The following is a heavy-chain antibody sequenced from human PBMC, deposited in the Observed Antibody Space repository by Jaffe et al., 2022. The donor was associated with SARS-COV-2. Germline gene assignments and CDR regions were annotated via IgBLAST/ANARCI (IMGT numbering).Heavy chain of an antibody. V-gene: IGHV3-53*01. CDR1: EFTVSDNY. Sequence: EVQLVESGGGLIQPGGSLRLSCVVSEFTVSDNYVSWVRQAPGKGLDWVSIIYSGGDTYYADSVKGRFTISRDNSRNTLFLQMNSLRAEDTAVYYCAVGKGYETFDYWGQGTLVTVSS. J-gene: IGHJ4*02. D-gene: IGHD5-12*01. CDR2: IYSGGDT. CDR3: AVGKGYETFDY.